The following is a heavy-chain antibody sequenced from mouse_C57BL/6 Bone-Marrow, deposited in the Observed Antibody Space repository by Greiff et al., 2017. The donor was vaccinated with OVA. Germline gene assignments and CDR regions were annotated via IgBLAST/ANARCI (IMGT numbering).Heavy chain of an antibody. CDR3: ARDEGYDYDWYFDV. CDR2: ISDGGSYT. CDR1: GFTFSSYA. D-gene: IGHD2-4*01. V-gene: IGHV5-4*01. J-gene: IGHJ1*03. Sequence: EVQRVESGGGLVKPGGSLKLSCAASGFTFSSYAMSWVRQTPEKRLEWVATISDGGSYTYYPDNVKGRFTISRDNAKNNLYLQMSHLKSEDTAMYYCARDEGYDYDWYFDVWGTGTTVTVSS.